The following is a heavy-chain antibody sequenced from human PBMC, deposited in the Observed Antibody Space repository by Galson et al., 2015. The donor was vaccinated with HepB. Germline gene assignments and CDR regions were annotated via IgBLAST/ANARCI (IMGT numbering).Heavy chain of an antibody. J-gene: IGHJ5*02. V-gene: IGHV1-24*01. D-gene: IGHD3-10*01. Sequence: SVKVSCKVSGYTLTELSMHWVRQAPGKGLEWMGGFDPEDGETIYAQKFQGRVTMTEDTSTDTAYMELSSLRSEDTAVYYCATVMVRGVITVWFDPWGQGTLVTVSS. CDR1: GYTLTELS. CDR3: ATVMVRGVITVWFDP. CDR2: FDPEDGET.